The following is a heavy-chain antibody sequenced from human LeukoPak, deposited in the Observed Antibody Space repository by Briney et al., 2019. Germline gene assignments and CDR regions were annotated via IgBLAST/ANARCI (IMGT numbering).Heavy chain of an antibody. V-gene: IGHV4-4*07. CDR3: ARCGWGEGFGELYAFDI. CDR1: GGSISSYY. Sequence: SETLSLTCTVSGGSISSYYWSWIRQPAGKGLEWIGRIYTSGSTNYNPSLKSRVTISVDTSKNQFSLKLSSVTAADTAVYYCARCGWGEGFGELYAFDIWGQGTMVTVSS. J-gene: IGHJ3*02. D-gene: IGHD3-10*01. CDR2: IYTSGST.